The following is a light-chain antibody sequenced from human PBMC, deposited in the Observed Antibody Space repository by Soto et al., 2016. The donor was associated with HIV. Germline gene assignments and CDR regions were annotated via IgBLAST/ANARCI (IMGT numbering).Light chain of an antibody. CDR2: SSS. CDR3: QQASAFPHT. CDR1: DHVGSN. Sequence: DIQMTQSPGSLSASVGDNVTIICRADDHVGSNLAWYQQKPGGPPHLLIFSSSRLEDGVSRRFSGSGSGTSFTLTISDLQPEDLATYFCQQASAFPHTFGQGTKL. V-gene: IGKV1-12*01. J-gene: IGKJ2*01.